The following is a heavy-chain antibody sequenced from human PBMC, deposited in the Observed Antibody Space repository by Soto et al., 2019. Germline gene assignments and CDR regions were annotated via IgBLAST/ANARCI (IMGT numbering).Heavy chain of an antibody. CDR1: GGTFSSYT. Sequence: QVQLVQSGAEVKKPGSSVKVSCKASGGTFSSYTISWVRQAPGQGLEWMGRIIPILGIANYAQKFQGRVTITADKATRTAYMELSSLRSEDTAVYYCARGGIVVVTAIQYNWFDPWGQGTLVTVSS. CDR2: IIPILGIA. D-gene: IGHD2-21*02. V-gene: IGHV1-69*02. CDR3: ARGGIVVVTAIQYNWFDP. J-gene: IGHJ5*02.